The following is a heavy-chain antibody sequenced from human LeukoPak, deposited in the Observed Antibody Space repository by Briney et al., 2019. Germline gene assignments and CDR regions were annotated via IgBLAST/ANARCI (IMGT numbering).Heavy chain of an antibody. V-gene: IGHV3-7*04. J-gene: IGHJ4*02. CDR2: IKQDGGAK. CDR3: ARGINYYDTSFIDY. D-gene: IGHD3-22*01. CDR1: GFTFTSYW. Sequence: GGSLRLSRAASGFTFTSYWMSWVRQAPGKGLEWVANIKQDGGAKYYVDSVKGRFTISRDNAKNSLYLQMNSLRAEDTAVYYCARGINYYDTSFIDYWGQGTLVTVSS.